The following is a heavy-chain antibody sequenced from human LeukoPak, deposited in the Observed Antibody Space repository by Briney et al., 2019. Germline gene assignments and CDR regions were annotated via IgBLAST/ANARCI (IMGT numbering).Heavy chain of an antibody. V-gene: IGHV3-74*01. J-gene: IGHJ3*02. CDR3: ARDPHLWFGERPHAFDI. D-gene: IGHD3-10*01. CDR2: INSDGSST. CDR1: GFTFSSYW. Sequence: GGSLRLSCAASGFTFSSYWMHWVRQAPGKGLVWVSRINSDGSSTSYADSVKGRFTISRDNAKNTLYLQMNSLRSEDTAVYYCARDPHLWFGERPHAFDIWGQGTMVTVSS.